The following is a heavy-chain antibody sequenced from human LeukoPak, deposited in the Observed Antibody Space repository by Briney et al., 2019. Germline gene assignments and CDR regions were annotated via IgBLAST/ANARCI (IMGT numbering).Heavy chain of an antibody. CDR3: ARESSSGWNYFDY. Sequence: SETLSLTCTVSGGSISSYYWSWIRQPPGKGLEGIGYIYYSGSTNYNPSLKSRVTMSVDTSKNQFSLKLSSVTAADTAVYYCARESSSGWNYFDYWGQGTLVTVSS. D-gene: IGHD6-19*01. V-gene: IGHV4-59*01. CDR2: IYYSGST. CDR1: GGSISSYY. J-gene: IGHJ4*02.